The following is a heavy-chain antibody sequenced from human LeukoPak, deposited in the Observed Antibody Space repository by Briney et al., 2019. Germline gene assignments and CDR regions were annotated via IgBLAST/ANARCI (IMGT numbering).Heavy chain of an antibody. CDR2: ISTTSSTI. CDR3: AKDRDSGSHKIDS. V-gene: IGHV3-48*04. Sequence: GGSLRLSCAASGFTFSSYSMNWVRQAPGKGLEWVSYISTTSSTIYYADSVKGRFTISRDNAKNSLYLQMNSLRAEDTAVYYCAKDRDSGSHKIDSWGQGTLVTVSS. CDR1: GFTFSSYS. J-gene: IGHJ4*02. D-gene: IGHD1-26*01.